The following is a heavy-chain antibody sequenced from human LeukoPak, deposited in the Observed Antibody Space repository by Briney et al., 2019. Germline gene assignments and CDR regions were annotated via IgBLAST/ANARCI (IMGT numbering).Heavy chain of an antibody. V-gene: IGHV4-31*03. J-gene: IGHJ5*02. Sequence: PSETLSLTCTVSGASISSGGYFWSWIRQHPGKGLEWIGSIDYSGATYYNPSLKSRVTISVDTSDNQFSLNLGSVTAADTAIYYCARAKAGPNWFDPWGQGTLVTVSS. CDR2: IDYSGAT. CDR1: GASISSGGYF. CDR3: ARAKAGPNWFDP. D-gene: IGHD6-19*01.